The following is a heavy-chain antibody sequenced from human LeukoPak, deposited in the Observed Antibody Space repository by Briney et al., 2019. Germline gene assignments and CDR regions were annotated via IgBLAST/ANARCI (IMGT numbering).Heavy chain of an antibody. Sequence: AASVKVSCKASGYTFTSYDINWVRQATGQGFEWMGWMSPSTGNTGYAQKFQGRVTMTRYTSVSTAYMELSSLRSEDTAVYYSVGGAPNWGFDFWGQGTLVTVSS. V-gene: IGHV1-8*01. CDR1: GYTFTSYD. CDR3: VGGAPNWGFDF. J-gene: IGHJ4*02. CDR2: MSPSTGNT. D-gene: IGHD7-27*01.